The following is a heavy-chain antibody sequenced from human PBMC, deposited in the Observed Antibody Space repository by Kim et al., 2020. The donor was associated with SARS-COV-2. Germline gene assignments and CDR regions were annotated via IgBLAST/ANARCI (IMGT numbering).Heavy chain of an antibody. J-gene: IGHJ4*02. CDR3: ARDPSGSYYPYFDY. CDR2: IYYSGST. D-gene: IGHD1-26*01. CDR1: GGSISSSSYY. Sequence: SETLSLTCTVSGGSISSSSYYWGWIRQPPGKGLEWIGSIYYSGSTYYNPSLKSRVTISVDTSKNQFSLKLSSVTAADTAVYYCARDPSGSYYPYFDYWGQGTLVTVSS. V-gene: IGHV4-39*07.